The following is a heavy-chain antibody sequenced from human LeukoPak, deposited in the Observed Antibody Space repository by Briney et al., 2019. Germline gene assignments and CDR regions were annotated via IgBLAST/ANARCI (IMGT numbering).Heavy chain of an antibody. CDR1: GFTFNNAW. Sequence: AGGSLRLSCAASGFTFNNAWMNWVRQAPGKGLEWVGRIKSNADGGTADYYAPVKGRFTISRDDSKSTLYLQMNSLKAEDTAVYYCATALRWKVPGTDYWGQGTLVTVSS. J-gene: IGHJ4*02. V-gene: IGHV3-15*01. CDR3: ATALRWKVPGTDY. CDR2: IKSNADGGTA. D-gene: IGHD1-1*01.